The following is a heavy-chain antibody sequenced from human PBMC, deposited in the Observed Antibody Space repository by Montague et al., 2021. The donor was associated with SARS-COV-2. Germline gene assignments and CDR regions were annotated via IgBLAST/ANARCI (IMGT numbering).Heavy chain of an antibody. CDR3: ARDQTVSEWIWYGMDV. CDR2: SYHSGST. J-gene: IGHJ6*02. V-gene: IGHV4-34*01. D-gene: IGHD3-3*01. CDR1: GPGFVSWN. Sequence: SETLSLTCAVSGPGFVSWNSGSDRKSTGLEPRHHKNSYHSGSTNYNPTLKSRVSISVDTSSSQFSLYLTSVTAADAAVYYCARDQTVSEWIWYGMDVWGPGTTVTVSS.